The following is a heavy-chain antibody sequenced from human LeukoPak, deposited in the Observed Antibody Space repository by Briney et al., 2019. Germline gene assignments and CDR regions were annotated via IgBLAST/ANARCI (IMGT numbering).Heavy chain of an antibody. D-gene: IGHD4-23*01. CDR3: TTVIMGTPKDDY. CDR2: IRSEADGGTL. CDR1: RFTFSTYA. V-gene: IGHV3-15*01. J-gene: IGHJ4*02. Sequence: GGSLRLSCAASRFTFSTYAMNWVRQAPGKGLEWVGRIRSEADGGTLDYAALVKGRFTISRDASKNTLYLQMNSLKTEDTAVYYCTTVIMGTPKDDYWGQGTLVTVSS.